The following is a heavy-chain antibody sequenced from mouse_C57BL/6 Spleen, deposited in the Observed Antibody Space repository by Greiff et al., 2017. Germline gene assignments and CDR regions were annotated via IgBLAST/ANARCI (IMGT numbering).Heavy chain of an antibody. V-gene: IGHV1-54*01. CDR3: ERSGCHGGYFDV. CDR2: INPGSGGT. J-gene: IGHJ1*03. D-gene: IGHD3-2*02. CDR1: GYAFTNYL. Sequence: QVQLQQSGAELVRPGTSVKVSCKASGYAFTNYLIEWVKQRPGQGLEWIGVINPGSGGTNYNEKFKGKATLTADKSSSTAYMQLSSLTSEDSAVYFCERSGCHGGYFDVWGTGTTVTVSS.